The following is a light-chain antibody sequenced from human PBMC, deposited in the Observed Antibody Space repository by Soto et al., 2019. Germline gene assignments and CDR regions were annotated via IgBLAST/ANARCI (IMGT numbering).Light chain of an antibody. J-gene: IGKJ1*01. CDR2: GAS. CDR3: QQYYDWPPT. Sequence: EIVMTQSPATLSVSPGERATLSCRASQSISSSLAWYHQKPGQAPRLLIHGASTRATSNPGRFSGSGSGAEFTLTISSLQSEDFALYYCQQYYDWPPTFGQGTKVDSK. V-gene: IGKV3-15*01. CDR1: QSISSS.